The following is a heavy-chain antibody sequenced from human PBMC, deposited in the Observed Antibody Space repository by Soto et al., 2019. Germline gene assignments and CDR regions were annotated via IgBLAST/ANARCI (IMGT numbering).Heavy chain of an antibody. V-gene: IGHV3-33*01. Sequence: PGGSLRLSCAASGFTFSSYGMHWVRQAPGKGLEWVAVVLYDGSDKYYADSVKGRFTISRDNSKNTLYLQMNSLRAEDTAVYYCARDRGHVGAAVDYWGQATLVTVSS. CDR3: ARDRGHVGAAVDY. CDR2: VLYDGSDK. D-gene: IGHD1-26*01. CDR1: GFTFSSYG. J-gene: IGHJ4*02.